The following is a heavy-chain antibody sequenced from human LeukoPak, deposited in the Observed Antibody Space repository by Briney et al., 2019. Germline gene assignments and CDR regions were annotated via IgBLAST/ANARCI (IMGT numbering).Heavy chain of an antibody. J-gene: IGHJ4*02. Sequence: PGGSLRLSCAASGFTFSSYSMNWVRQAPGKGLEWVSSISSSSSYIYYADSVKGRFTISRGNAKNSLYLQMNSLRAEDTAVYYCARQMGAARRGFDYWGQGTLVTVSS. CDR2: ISSSSSYI. V-gene: IGHV3-21*01. CDR1: GFTFSSYS. CDR3: ARQMGAARRGFDY. D-gene: IGHD6-6*01.